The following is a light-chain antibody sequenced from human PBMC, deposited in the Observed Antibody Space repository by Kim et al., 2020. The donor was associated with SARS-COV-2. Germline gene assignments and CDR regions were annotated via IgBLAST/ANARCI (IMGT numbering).Light chain of an antibody. CDR2: DAS. V-gene: IGKV3-20*01. J-gene: IGKJ1*01. Sequence: DIVLTQSPGTLSLSPGETATLSCRASQTVGANFLAWYQQKPGQAPRLLIYDASTRASGIPDRFSGSGSGTDFTLTISRLEPEDFPVYSCQQYGGSPWTFGQGTKVEIK. CDR1: QTVGANF. CDR3: QQYGGSPWT.